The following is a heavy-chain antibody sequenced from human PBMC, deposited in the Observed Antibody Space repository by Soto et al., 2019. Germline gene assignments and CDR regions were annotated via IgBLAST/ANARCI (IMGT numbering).Heavy chain of an antibody. J-gene: IGHJ5*02. V-gene: IGHV4-31*03. CDR1: GASISSGNYY. D-gene: IGHD3-9*01. CDR3: ARGSSDDVLTAYFGWFDP. Sequence: SETLSLTCSVSGASISSGNYYWSWIRQHPGKGLEWIGNIYYSGSTYYNPSLKSRLTTSVDTSTNQFSLRLNSVTAADTAVYYCARGSSDDVLTAYFGWFDPWGQGIPVTVSS. CDR2: IYYSGST.